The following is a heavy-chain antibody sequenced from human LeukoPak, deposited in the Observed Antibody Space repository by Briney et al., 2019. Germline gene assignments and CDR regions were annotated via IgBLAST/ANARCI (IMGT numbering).Heavy chain of an antibody. D-gene: IGHD4-17*01. Sequence: SETLSLTCTVSGGSISSSSYYWGWIRQPPGKGLEWIGEINHSGSTNYNPSLKSRVTISVDTSKNQFSLKLSSVTAADTAVYYCARLGGTVKKGVYYYYYMDVWGKGTTVTISS. J-gene: IGHJ6*03. CDR3: ARLGGTVKKGVYYYYYMDV. CDR1: GGSISSSSYY. V-gene: IGHV4-39*07. CDR2: INHSGST.